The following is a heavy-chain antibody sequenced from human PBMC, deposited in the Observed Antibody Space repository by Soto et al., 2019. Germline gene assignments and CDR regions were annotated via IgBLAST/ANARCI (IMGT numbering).Heavy chain of an antibody. D-gene: IGHD3-10*01. Sequence: PGGSLRLSCAASGFSFDDYAMHWVRQAPGKGLEWVSGISWNSGTIGYADSVKGRFTMSRDNAKNSLYLQMNSLRAEDTAVYYCVRQGIGAQHGLVDVWGQGTTVTVSS. V-gene: IGHV3-9*01. CDR3: VRQGIGAQHGLVDV. CDR2: ISWNSGTI. J-gene: IGHJ6*02. CDR1: GFSFDDYA.